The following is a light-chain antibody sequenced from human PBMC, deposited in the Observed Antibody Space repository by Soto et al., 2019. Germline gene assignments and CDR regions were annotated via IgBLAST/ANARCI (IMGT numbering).Light chain of an antibody. CDR3: HQYGGSPST. CDR1: QNINNY. V-gene: IGKV3-20*01. CDR2: GAS. Sequence: TQSPSSLSASVGDRVTITCEASQNINNYLAWYQQKPGQAPRLLIYGASNRATGIPDRFSGSGSGTDFTLTISRLEPEDFAVYWCHQYGGSPSTFGQGTKVDIK. J-gene: IGKJ1*01.